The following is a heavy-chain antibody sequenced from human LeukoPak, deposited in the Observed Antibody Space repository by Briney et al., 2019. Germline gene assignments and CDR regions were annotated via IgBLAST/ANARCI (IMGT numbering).Heavy chain of an antibody. V-gene: IGHV3-23*01. J-gene: IGHJ6*03. CDR1: GFTFSAYG. D-gene: IGHD2-2*01. Sequence: GGSLRLSCAASGFTFSAYGMSWVRQSPRKGLEWVSGVGGADGTTYYADSVKGRFTISRDNSKSTLYLQMNNLRAEGTAVYYCAKHWSYCSTTSCFFNYYYYYMDVWGKGTTVTVSS. CDR2: VGGADGTT. CDR3: AKHWSYCSTTSCFFNYYYYYMDV.